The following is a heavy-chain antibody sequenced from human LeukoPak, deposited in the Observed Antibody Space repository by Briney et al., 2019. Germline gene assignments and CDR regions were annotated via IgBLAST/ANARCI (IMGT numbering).Heavy chain of an antibody. V-gene: IGHV1-46*01. J-gene: IGHJ4*02. D-gene: IGHD3-22*01. CDR1: GYTFTSYY. CDR3: AIPAHDSSGYYAINSYYFAY. Sequence: ASVKVSCKASGYTFTSYYMHWVRQAPGQGLEWMGIINPSGGSTSYAQKFQGRVTMTRDTSTSTVYMELSSLRSEDTAVYYCAIPAHDSSGYYAINSYYFAYWGQGTLVTVSS. CDR2: INPSGGST.